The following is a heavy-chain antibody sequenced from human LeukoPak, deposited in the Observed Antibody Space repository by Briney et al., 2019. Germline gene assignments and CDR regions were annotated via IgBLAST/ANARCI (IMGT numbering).Heavy chain of an antibody. Sequence: SETLSLTCAVYGGSFSGYYWSWIRQPPGKGLEWIGEINHSGSTNYNPSLKCRVTISVDTSKNQFSLKLSSVTAADTAVYYCARARGSSSWFRYWGQGTLVTVSS. CDR1: GGSFSGYY. CDR3: ARARGSSSWFRY. D-gene: IGHD6-13*01. V-gene: IGHV4-34*01. J-gene: IGHJ4*02. CDR2: INHSGST.